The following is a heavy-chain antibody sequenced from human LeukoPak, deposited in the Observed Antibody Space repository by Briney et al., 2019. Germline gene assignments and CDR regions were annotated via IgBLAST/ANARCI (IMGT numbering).Heavy chain of an antibody. CDR2: IYYSGST. V-gene: IGHV4-39*07. J-gene: IGHJ4*02. Sequence: SDTLSLPCTVSGGSISISSYYWGWIRQPPGKGLEWIGSIYYSGSTYYNPYLKSRVTISVETYKNQFSLKLSSVTAADTAVYYCAREGKDRDGYSPDFDYWGQGTLVTVSS. CDR3: AREGKDRDGYSPDFDY. D-gene: IGHD5-24*01. CDR1: GGSISISSYY.